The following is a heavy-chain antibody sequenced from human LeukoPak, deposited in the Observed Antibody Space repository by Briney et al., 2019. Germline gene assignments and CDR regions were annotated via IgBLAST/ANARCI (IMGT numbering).Heavy chain of an antibody. D-gene: IGHD6-19*01. CDR2: IYYSGST. CDR1: GGSISSSSYY. CDR3: ARVNVQWLADC. Sequence: SETLSLTCTVSGGSISSSSYYWGWIRQPPGKGLEWIGYIYYSGSTNYNPSLKSRVTISVDTSKNQFSLKLSSVTAADTAVYYCARVNVQWLADCWGQGTLVTVSS. V-gene: IGHV4-61*05. J-gene: IGHJ4*02.